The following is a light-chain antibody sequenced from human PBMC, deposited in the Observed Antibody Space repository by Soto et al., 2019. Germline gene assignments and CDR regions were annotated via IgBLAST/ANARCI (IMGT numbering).Light chain of an antibody. V-gene: IGKV1-5*03. J-gene: IGKJ4*01. CDR2: KAS. CDR1: QSVSSW. Sequence: DIQMTQSPSTLSASVGDRVTITCRASQSVSSWLAWYQLKPGKAPRLLISKASSLESGVPSRFSGSGSGTEFTLTISSLQPDDFATYYCQQYNNYSPLSFGGGTKVEIK. CDR3: QQYNNYSPLS.